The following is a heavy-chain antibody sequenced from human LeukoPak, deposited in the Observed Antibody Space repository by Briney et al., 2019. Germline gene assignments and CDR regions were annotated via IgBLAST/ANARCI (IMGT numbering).Heavy chain of an antibody. D-gene: IGHD6-19*01. Sequence: PGGSLRLSCAASGFTFGRYAIHWVRQAPGKGLEWVAVTSSDLNVKLYADSVKGRFTISRDNAENEVYLEMNSLRVEDTALYYCAKNNGWFHLAQWGQGTLVTVSS. J-gene: IGHJ4*02. CDR2: TSSDLNVK. V-gene: IGHV3-30-3*02. CDR3: AKNNGWFHLAQ. CDR1: GFTFGRYA.